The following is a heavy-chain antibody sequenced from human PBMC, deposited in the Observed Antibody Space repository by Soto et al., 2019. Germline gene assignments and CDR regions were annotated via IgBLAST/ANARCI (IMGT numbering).Heavy chain of an antibody. CDR1: GGSISSGGYF. J-gene: IGHJ5*02. V-gene: IGHV4-31*03. CDR3: ARVRYCSGGSCYPRFDP. CDR2: IYYSGST. Sequence: QVQLQESGPGLVKPSQTLSLTCTVSGGSISSGGYFWSWIRQHPGKGLEWIGYIYYSGSTYYNPSLKSRVTISVDTSKNQFSLKLSSVTAADTAVYYCARVRYCSGGSCYPRFDPWGQGTLVTVSS. D-gene: IGHD2-15*01.